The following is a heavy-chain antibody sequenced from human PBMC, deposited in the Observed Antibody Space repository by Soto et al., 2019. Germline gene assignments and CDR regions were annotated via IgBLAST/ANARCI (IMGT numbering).Heavy chain of an antibody. CDR1: GYSISSGYH. V-gene: IGHV4-38-2*02. J-gene: IGHJ5*02. CDR3: ARQDRVVAEGRWFDP. Sequence: PSEPLSLTCTVSGYSISSGYHWAWIRQPPGKGLEWLGSVHYSGNTYYNPSLKSRLTISVDKSKNQFSLNLSSVTAADTAVYYCARQDRVVAEGRWFDPWGQGTLVTVSS. D-gene: IGHD2-15*01. CDR2: VHYSGNT.